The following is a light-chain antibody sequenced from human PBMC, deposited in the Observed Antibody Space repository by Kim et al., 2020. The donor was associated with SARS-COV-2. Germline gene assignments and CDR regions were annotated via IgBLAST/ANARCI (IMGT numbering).Light chain of an antibody. CDR3: QHFYT. Sequence: DIVMTQSPDSLAVSLGERATINCKSSQSVLYSSNNKNYLAWYQQKPGQPPKLLIYWASTRESGVPDRFSGSGSGTDFTLTISSLQAEDVAVYYCQHFYTFGQGTKLEI. CDR2: WAS. V-gene: IGKV4-1*01. CDR1: QSVLYSSNNKNY. J-gene: IGKJ2*01.